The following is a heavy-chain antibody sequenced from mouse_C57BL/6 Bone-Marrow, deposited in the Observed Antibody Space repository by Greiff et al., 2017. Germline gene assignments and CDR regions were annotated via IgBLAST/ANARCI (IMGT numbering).Heavy chain of an antibody. CDR1: GFTFSSYG. V-gene: IGHV5-6*01. CDR2: ISSGGSYT. Sequence: EVKLMESGGDLVKPGGSLKLSCAASGFTFSSYGMSWVRQTPDKRLEWVATISSGGSYTYYSDSVKGRFTISRDNAKNTLYLQMSGLKSEDTAMYYCARLYDGYSFDYWGQGTTLTVSS. CDR3: ARLYDGYSFDY. J-gene: IGHJ2*01. D-gene: IGHD2-3*01.